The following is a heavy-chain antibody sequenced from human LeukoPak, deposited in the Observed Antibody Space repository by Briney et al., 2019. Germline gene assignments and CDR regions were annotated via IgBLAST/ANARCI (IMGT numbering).Heavy chain of an antibody. V-gene: IGHV4-38-2*02. Sequence: SETLSLTCTVSGYSISSGYYWGWIRQPPGKWLEWIGSIYHSGSTYYNPSLKSRVTISVDTSKNQFSLKLSSVTAADTAVYYCARAQAQDWGQGTLVTVSS. CDR1: GYSISSGYY. J-gene: IGHJ4*02. CDR3: ARAQAQD. CDR2: IYHSGST.